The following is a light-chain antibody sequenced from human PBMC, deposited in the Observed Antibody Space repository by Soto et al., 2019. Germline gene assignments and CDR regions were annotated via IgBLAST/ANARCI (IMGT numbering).Light chain of an antibody. CDR3: CSYAGSPYV. CDR2: DVS. V-gene: IGLV2-11*01. CDR1: SSDVGEYDY. J-gene: IGLJ1*01. Sequence: QSVPTQPRSVSGSPGQSVTISCTGTSSDVGEYDYVSWYQQHPGKAPKLMIFDVSARLSGVPDRSSGSKTGNTASLTIFGLHAEDEADYYCCSYAGSPYVVVTGTKLTVL.